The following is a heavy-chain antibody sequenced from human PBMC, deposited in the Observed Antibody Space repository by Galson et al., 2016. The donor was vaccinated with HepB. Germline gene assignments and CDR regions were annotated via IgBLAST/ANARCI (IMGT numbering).Heavy chain of an antibody. D-gene: IGHD3-16*01. V-gene: IGHV3-33*01. J-gene: IGHJ3*02. CDR2: IWFDESNR. CDR3: ARGRVTVGGAFDI. CDR1: GFTFSSYG. Sequence: SLRLSCATSGFTFSSYGMHWVRQAPGKGLEWVAVIWFDESNRYHADSVKGRFIISRDNSKNTLFLQMSGLRVEDTAVYYCARGRVTVGGAFDIWGQGTMVTVSS.